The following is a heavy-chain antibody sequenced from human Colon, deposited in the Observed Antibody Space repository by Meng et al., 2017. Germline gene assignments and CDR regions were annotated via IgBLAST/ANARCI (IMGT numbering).Heavy chain of an antibody. CDR2: IYDNGNT. V-gene: IGHV3-53*01. CDR1: GFSVRSSY. J-gene: IGHJ4*02. Sequence: GESLKISCAASGFSVRSSYMSWVRQAPGQGLEWVTVIYDNGNTYYADSVKGRFTISRDNSKNTLNLQMNSLRAEDTAVYCCAEALFVVVRGYFFDYWGQGTLVTVSS. CDR3: AEALFVVVRGYFFDY. D-gene: IGHD2-15*01.